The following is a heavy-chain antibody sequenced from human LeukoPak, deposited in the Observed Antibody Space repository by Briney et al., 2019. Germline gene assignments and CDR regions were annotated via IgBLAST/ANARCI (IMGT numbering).Heavy chain of an antibody. CDR1: GYTFTNYA. CDR2: IIPIFGTA. Sequence: SVKVSCKASGYTFTNYAINWVRQAPGQGLEWMGGIIPIFGTANYAQKFQGRVTITADKSTSTAYMELSSLRSEDTAVYYCARQKPPGYYYYMDVWGKGTTVTVSS. CDR3: ARQKPPGYYYYMDV. V-gene: IGHV1-69*06. J-gene: IGHJ6*03. D-gene: IGHD1-14*01.